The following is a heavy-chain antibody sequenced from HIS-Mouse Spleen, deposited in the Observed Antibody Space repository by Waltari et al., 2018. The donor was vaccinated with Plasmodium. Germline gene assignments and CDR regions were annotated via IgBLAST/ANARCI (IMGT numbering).Heavy chain of an antibody. D-gene: IGHD6-13*01. J-gene: IGHJ2*01. V-gene: IGHV3-7*01. CDR1: GFTFSSYW. Sequence: EVQLVVSGGGLVQPGGSLRVSGHASGFTFSSYWMSWVRQAPGKGLEWVANIKQDGSEKYYVDSVKGRFTISRDNAKNSLYLQMNSLRAEDTAVYYCASSWYWYFDLWGRGTLVTVSS. CDR2: IKQDGSEK. CDR3: ASSWYWYFDL.